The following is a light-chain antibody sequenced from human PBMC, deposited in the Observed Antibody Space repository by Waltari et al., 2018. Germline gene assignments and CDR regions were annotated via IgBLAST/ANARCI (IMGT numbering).Light chain of an antibody. CDR1: SSNIGSYS. Sequence: QSVLTQPPSASGTPGQRVTISCSGSSSNIGSYSVSWYQQLSGTAPKLLIYRNNERPSGVPDRFSGSKSGTSASLAITGLRSEDEAHYYCATWDDSLTGWVFGGGTKLAVL. CDR3: ATWDDSLTGWV. J-gene: IGLJ3*02. CDR2: RNN. V-gene: IGLV1-47*01.